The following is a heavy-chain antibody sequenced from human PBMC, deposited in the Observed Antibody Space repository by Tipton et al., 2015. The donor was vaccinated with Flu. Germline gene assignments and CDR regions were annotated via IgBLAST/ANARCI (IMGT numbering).Heavy chain of an antibody. CDR3: ARAEAPYWYFDL. V-gene: IGHV4-59*01. Sequence: GLVKPSETLFLTCTVSGGSISSYYWSWIRKPPGKGLEWIGYIYYSGSTKYNPSLKSRVTISVDTSKNQLSLKLSSVTAADTAVYYCARAEAPYWYFDLWAVAPWSLSPQ. CDR2: IYYSGST. J-gene: IGHJ2*01. CDR1: GGSISSYY.